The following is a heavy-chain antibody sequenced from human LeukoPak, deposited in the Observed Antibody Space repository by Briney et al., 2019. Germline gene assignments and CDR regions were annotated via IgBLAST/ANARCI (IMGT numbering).Heavy chain of an antibody. CDR2: VNPDRGGT. CDR3: ARENWYSDY. Sequence: ASVTVSFKASGYTFTHYRLHWVRQAHGQGLEWMGWVNPDRGGTNYQQNFQGRVTMTRDTSISTVYMELSRLTSDDTAVYYCARENWYSDYWGQGTLVTVSS. V-gene: IGHV1-2*02. CDR1: GYTFTHYR. D-gene: IGHD1-1*01. J-gene: IGHJ4*02.